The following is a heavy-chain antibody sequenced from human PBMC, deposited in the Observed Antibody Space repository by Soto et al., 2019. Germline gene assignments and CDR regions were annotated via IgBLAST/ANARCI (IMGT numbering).Heavy chain of an antibody. D-gene: IGHD2-15*01. CDR2: IYAGNGNT. Sequence: ASVKVSCKASGYILTDYYMRWVRQAPGQELEWMGWIYAGNGNTKYSQKFQGRVTITRDTSASTAYMELSSLRSEDTAVYYCARARDPYCSGGSCYATDVWGKGTTVTVSS. J-gene: IGHJ6*04. V-gene: IGHV1-3*01. CDR1: GYILTDYY. CDR3: ARARDPYCSGGSCYATDV.